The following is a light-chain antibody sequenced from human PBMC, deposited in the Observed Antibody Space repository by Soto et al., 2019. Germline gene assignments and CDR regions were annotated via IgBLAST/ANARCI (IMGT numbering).Light chain of an antibody. CDR2: AAS. Sequence: IQMTQSPSSLSTSVVDRVTITSRASQGISSYLAWYQQKPGKAPKLLIYAASTLQSGVPSRFSGSGSGTDFTLTISSLQSEDFATYYCQQYYSYPRTFGQGTKVDIK. CDR1: QGISSY. CDR3: QQYYSYPRT. V-gene: IGKV1-8*01. J-gene: IGKJ1*01.